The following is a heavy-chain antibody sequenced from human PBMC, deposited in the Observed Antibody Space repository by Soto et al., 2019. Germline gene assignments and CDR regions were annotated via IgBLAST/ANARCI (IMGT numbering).Heavy chain of an antibody. Sequence: GGSLRLSCAASGFSFSSYAMSLVRQSPGKGLEWVSAISVSGGNTYYADSVKGRFTISRDNSKNTLYLQMNSLRAEARAVYYCAKVLLGYCSGGTRSAPDYCAPGPGFAVSS. CDR3: AKVLLGYCSGGTRSAPDY. CDR1: GFSFSSYA. J-gene: IGHJ4*02. V-gene: IGHV3-23*01. CDR2: ISVSGGNT. D-gene: IGHD2-15*01.